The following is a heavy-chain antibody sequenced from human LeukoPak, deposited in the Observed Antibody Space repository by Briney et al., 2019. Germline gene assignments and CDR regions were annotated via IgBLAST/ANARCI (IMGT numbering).Heavy chain of an antibody. CDR2: INPNSGGT. CDR1: GYTFTGYY. V-gene: IGHV1-2*06. J-gene: IGHJ4*02. CDR3: ARDRGQSSYDSSGYYYPY. Sequence: VASVKVSCKASGYTFTGYYIHWVRQAPGQGLEWMGRINPNSGGTNFAQKFQGRVIMTRDTSISTAYVELSRLRSDDTAVYYCARDRGQSSYDSSGYYYPYWGQGTLVTVSS. D-gene: IGHD3-22*01.